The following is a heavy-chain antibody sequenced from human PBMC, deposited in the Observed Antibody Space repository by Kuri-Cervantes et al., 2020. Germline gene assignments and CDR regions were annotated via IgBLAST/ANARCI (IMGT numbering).Heavy chain of an antibody. CDR2: IKQDGSEK. Sequence: GGSLRLSCAASGFTFSSCWMSWVRQAPGKGLEWVANIKQDGSEKYYVDSVKGRFTISRDNAKNSLYLQMNSLRAEDTAVYYCAREHHCYYYYMDVWGKGTTVTVSS. CDR3: AREHHCYYYYMDV. J-gene: IGHJ6*03. V-gene: IGHV3-7*01. CDR1: GFTFSSCW.